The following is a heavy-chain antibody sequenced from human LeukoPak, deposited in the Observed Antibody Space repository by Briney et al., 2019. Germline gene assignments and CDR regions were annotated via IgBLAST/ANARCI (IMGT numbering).Heavy chain of an antibody. CDR2: INEDGSNK. V-gene: IGHV3-7*01. Sequence: GSLRLSCAASGFSFSNHYMRWIRQAPGKGREWVANINEDGSNKWHLGSVKGRFTVSRDNARNALYLQMNSLRVEDTAVYYCTRVIVAVPGYFDYFDFWGQGALVTVSS. CDR3: TRVIVAVPGYFDYFDF. D-gene: IGHD6-19*01. CDR1: GFSFSNHY. J-gene: IGHJ4*02.